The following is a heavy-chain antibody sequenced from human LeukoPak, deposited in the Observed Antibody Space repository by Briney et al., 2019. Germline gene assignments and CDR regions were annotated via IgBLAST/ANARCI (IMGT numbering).Heavy chain of an antibody. J-gene: IGHJ4*02. V-gene: IGHV1-18*01. Sequence: ASVRVSCKTSGHIFTSYGFTWVRQAPGRRPELMGWVSAYNFATDYAWKFQGRVTMTADTSTGTVYMDLRSLRGDDTAIYYCARCWSFDRGYCDFWGQGTQVIVSS. D-gene: IGHD5-12*01. CDR3: ARCWSFDRGYCDF. CDR1: GHIFTSYG. CDR2: VSAYNFAT.